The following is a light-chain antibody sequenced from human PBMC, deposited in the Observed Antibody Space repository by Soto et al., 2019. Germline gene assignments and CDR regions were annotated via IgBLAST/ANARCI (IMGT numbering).Light chain of an antibody. V-gene: IGKV1-5*03. CDR3: QQYYKWPQWT. Sequence: DIQMTQSPSSLSASVGDRVTITCRASESISTWLAWYQQQPGKAPKLLIYRSSILENGVPSRFRGSGSGTEFTLTITSLQSEDFAVYYCQQYYKWPQWTIGQGTKVDIK. CDR2: RSS. CDR1: ESISTW. J-gene: IGKJ1*01.